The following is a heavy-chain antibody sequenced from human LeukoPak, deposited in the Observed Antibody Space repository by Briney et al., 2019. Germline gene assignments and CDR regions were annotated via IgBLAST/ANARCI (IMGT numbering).Heavy chain of an antibody. Sequence: PGASVKVSCKASGYTFTGYYMHWVRQAPGQGLEWMGWINTNSGGTKNAQKFQGRVTMTRDTSISTAYMELSGLTSDDTAVYYCARTPGGSYSDDWYFDLWGRGTLVTVSS. CDR2: INTNSGGT. D-gene: IGHD1-26*01. V-gene: IGHV1-2*02. J-gene: IGHJ2*01. CDR1: GYTFTGYY. CDR3: ARTPGGSYSDDWYFDL.